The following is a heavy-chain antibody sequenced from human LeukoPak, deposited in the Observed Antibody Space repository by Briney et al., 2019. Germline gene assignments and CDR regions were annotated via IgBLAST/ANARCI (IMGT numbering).Heavy chain of an antibody. CDR1: GGSMSNYY. J-gene: IGHJ4*02. V-gene: IGHV4-59*01. CDR3: ARGRYYESSGYCLLFDY. CDR2: IYYRGST. D-gene: IGHD3-22*01. Sequence: MLSETLSLTCTVSGGSMSNYYWSWIRQPPGKGLDWIGYIYYRGSTNYNPSLKSRVTISLDTSKNQFSLKVTSVTAADTAVYYCARGRYYESSGYCLLFDYWGQGTLVTVSS.